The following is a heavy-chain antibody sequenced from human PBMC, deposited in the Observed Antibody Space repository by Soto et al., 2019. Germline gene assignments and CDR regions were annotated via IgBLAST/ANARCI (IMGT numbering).Heavy chain of an antibody. CDR3: ATSMIVVAPLLY. D-gene: IGHD3-22*01. CDR1: GGSISSGGYY. Sequence: SETLSLTCTVSGGSISSGGYYWSWIRQHPGKGLEWIGYIYYSGSTYYNPSLKSRVTISVDTSKNQFSLKLSSVTAADTAVYYCATSMIVVAPLLYWGQGTLVTVSS. J-gene: IGHJ4*02. V-gene: IGHV4-31*03. CDR2: IYYSGST.